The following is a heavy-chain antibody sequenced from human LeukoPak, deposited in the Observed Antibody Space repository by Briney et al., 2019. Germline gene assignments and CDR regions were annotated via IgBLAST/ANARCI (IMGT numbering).Heavy chain of an antibody. CDR1: GYTFTSYG. J-gene: IGHJ4*02. CDR2: ISAYNGNT. CDR3: ARDPIDPDGYCSGGSCTYYFDY. D-gene: IGHD2-15*01. V-gene: IGHV1-18*01. Sequence: ASVKVSCKASGYTFTSYGISWVRQAPGQGLEWMGWISAYNGNTNYAQKFQGRVTITADKSTSTAYMELSSLRSEDTAVYYCARDPIDPDGYCSGGSCTYYFDYWGQGTLVTVSS.